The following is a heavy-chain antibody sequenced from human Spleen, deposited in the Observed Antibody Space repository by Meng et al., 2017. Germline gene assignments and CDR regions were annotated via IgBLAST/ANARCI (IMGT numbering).Heavy chain of an antibody. CDR1: GDSISSNNW. Sequence: QVQLQESGPGLVKPSGTLSLTCAVSGDSISSNNWWSWIRQPPGKGLEWIGEIYPGGTTNYNPSLKSRVTISADTSKNQFSLKLTSVTAADTAVYFCAKGYGWYDSWGQGTLVTVSS. CDR2: IYPGGTT. CDR3: AKGYGWYDS. D-gene: IGHD5-18*01. V-gene: IGHV4-4*02. J-gene: IGHJ5*01.